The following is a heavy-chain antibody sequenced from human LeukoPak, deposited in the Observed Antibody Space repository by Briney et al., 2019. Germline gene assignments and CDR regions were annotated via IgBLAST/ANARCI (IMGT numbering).Heavy chain of an antibody. Sequence: SVTVSCKASGGTFSSYAISWVRQAPGQGLEWMGRIIPILGIANYAQKFQGRVTITADKSTSTAYMELSSLRSEDTAVYYCADGGNSGFDAFDIWGQGTMVTVSS. J-gene: IGHJ3*02. D-gene: IGHD4-23*01. CDR1: GGTFSSYA. CDR3: ADGGNSGFDAFDI. CDR2: IIPILGIA. V-gene: IGHV1-69*04.